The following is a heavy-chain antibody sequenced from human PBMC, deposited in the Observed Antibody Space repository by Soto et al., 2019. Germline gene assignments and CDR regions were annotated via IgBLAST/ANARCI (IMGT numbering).Heavy chain of an antibody. Sequence: GGSLRLSCAASGFTFSSYSMNWVRQAPGKGLEWVSYISSSSSTIYYADSVKGRFTISRDNAKNSLYLQMNSLRDEDTAVYYCARESWGQDREIPEPYFDYWGQGTLVTVSS. D-gene: IGHD3-16*01. CDR1: GFTFSSYS. CDR3: ARESWGQDREIPEPYFDY. J-gene: IGHJ4*02. V-gene: IGHV3-48*02. CDR2: ISSSSSTI.